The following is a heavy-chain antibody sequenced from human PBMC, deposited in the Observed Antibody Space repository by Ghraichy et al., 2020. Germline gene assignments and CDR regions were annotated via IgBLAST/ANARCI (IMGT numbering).Heavy chain of an antibody. CDR1: GFTFSSYS. CDR3: ARDMTSRSYYYYYYGMDV. V-gene: IGHV3-48*02. Sequence: GGSLRLSCEASGFTFSSYSMNWVRQAPGKGLEWVSYISRGSSTIYYADSVKGRFTISRDNAKNSLYLQMNSLRDEDTAVYYCARDMTSRSYYYYYYGMDVWGQGTTVTVSS. D-gene: IGHD3-16*01. CDR2: ISRGSSTI. J-gene: IGHJ6*02.